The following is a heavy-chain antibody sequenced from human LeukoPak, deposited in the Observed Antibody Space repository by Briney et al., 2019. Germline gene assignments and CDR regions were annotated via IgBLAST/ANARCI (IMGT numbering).Heavy chain of an antibody. J-gene: IGHJ4*02. CDR1: VFTLSSYA. CDR3: ARSIPYGTTWYGRSDY. D-gene: IGHD6-13*01. CDR2: IKPDGTTK. V-gene: IGHV3-7*03. Sequence: PGGSLRLSCAASVFTLSSYAMSWVRQAPGKGLEWVANIKPDGTTKFYVDSVKGRFTISRDNALNSLYLQMNSLRAEDTAIYYCARSIPYGTTWYGRSDYWGQGTLVTVSS.